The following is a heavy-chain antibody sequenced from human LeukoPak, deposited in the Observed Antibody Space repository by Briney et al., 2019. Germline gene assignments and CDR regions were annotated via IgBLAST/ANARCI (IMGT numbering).Heavy chain of an antibody. CDR3: AREKLATIPAHYYYYGMDV. CDR2: INTYNGNT. D-gene: IGHD5-24*01. Sequence: GASVKVSCKASGYTFTSYGISWVRQAPGQGLEWMGWINTYNGNTNYAQNFQGRVTMTTDTSTSTAYMELRSLRSEDTAVYYCAREKLATIPAHYYYYGMDVWGQGTTVTVSS. J-gene: IGHJ6*02. V-gene: IGHV1-18*01. CDR1: GYTFTSYG.